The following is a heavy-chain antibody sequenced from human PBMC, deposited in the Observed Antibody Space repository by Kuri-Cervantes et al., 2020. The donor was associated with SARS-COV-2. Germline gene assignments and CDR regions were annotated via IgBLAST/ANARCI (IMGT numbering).Heavy chain of an antibody. D-gene: IGHD3-3*01. V-gene: IGHV4-59*11. CDR1: GGSISSHY. CDR3: ASTTLYDFWSGYYTRGAFDI. J-gene: IGHJ3*02. Sequence: SETLSLTCTVSGGSISSHYWSWIRQPPGKGLEWIGYIYYSGSTNYNPSLKSRVTISVDTSKNQFSLKLSSVTAADTAVYYCASTTLYDFWSGYYTRGAFDIWGQGTMVTVSS. CDR2: IYYSGST.